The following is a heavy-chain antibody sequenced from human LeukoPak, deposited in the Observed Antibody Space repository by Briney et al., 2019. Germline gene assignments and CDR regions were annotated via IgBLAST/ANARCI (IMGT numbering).Heavy chain of an antibody. V-gene: IGHV3-53*01. J-gene: IGHJ4*02. CDR2: IYSGGSA. CDR1: GFTVSTNY. CDR3: ARGGWELDY. Sequence: PGGSLRLSCAASGFTVSTNYMSWVPQAPGKGLEWVSVIYSGGSAYYVDSVKGRFTISRDNSKNTVYLQMNSLRADDTAVYYCARGGWELDYWGQGTLVTVSS. D-gene: IGHD1-26*01.